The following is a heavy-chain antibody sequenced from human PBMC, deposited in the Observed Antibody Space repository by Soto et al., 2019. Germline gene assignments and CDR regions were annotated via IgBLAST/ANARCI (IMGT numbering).Heavy chain of an antibody. J-gene: IGHJ6*02. CDR3: ARQGGSSWSFEGKGLDV. Sequence: SGTLCFNFTVAGDSVSSLSHYWSWIQQPPGKGLEWIGEIHSSGTSNYSPSLKSRATVSVDPPRNQFSLKVTSVTAADTAVYYCARQGGSSWSFEGKGLDVWGQGTTVTVSS. V-gene: IGHV4-61*01. CDR1: GDSVSSLSHY. D-gene: IGHD6-13*01. CDR2: IHSSGTS.